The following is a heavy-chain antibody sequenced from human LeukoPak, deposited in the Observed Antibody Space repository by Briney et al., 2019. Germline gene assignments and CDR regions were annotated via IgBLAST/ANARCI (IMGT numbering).Heavy chain of an antibody. J-gene: IGHJ4*02. CDR1: GGSISSSSYY. D-gene: IGHD3-22*01. CDR2: IYYSGST. Sequence: SETLSLTCTVSGGSISSSSYYWGWIRQPPGTGLEWIGSIYYSGSTYYNPSLKSRVTISVDTSKNQFSLKLSSVTAADTAVYYCARVEYYYDSSGYYSFDYFDYWGLGTLVTVSS. V-gene: IGHV4-39*01. CDR3: ARVEYYYDSSGYYSFDYFDY.